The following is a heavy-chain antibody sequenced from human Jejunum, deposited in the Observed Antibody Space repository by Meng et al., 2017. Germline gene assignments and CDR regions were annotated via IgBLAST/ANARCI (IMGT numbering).Heavy chain of an antibody. CDR1: GFTFSNYA. CDR3: ARFADCGGDCPFDY. V-gene: IGHV3-23*01. D-gene: IGHD2-21*02. J-gene: IGHJ4*02. Sequence: GASLKISCAASGFTFSNYAMGWVRQAPGKGLEWVSGMSARDGRTYYEDSVRGRFIISRDTSKNTLFLQMNNLRVEDMAVYYCARFADCGGDCPFDYWGQGTLVTVSS. CDR2: MSARDGRT.